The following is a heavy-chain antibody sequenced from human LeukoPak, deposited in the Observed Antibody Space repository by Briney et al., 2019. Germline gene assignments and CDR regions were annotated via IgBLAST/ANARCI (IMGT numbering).Heavy chain of an antibody. CDR1: GFTVSSYY. Sequence: PGGSLRLSCAASGFTVSSYYMSWVRHAPGKGVEWVSVIYSGGSTNYADAVKGRVTISRDNSKNTLYLQMNSLRAEDTDVYYCVTASFDYWGQGTLVSVSS. J-gene: IGHJ4*02. D-gene: IGHD5-18*01. CDR3: VTASFDY. CDR2: IYSGGST. V-gene: IGHV3-66*01.